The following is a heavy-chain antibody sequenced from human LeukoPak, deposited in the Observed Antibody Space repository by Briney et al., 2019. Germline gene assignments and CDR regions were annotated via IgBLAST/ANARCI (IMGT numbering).Heavy chain of an antibody. Sequence: PGGSLRLSCSASGFPFTSYAMHWVRHAQGKGMEYVSAFSDSGGSTYYANSVKGRFAISRDNSKNTLYLQMSSLRAEDTAVYFCVRGYSFGPYGMDVWGQGTTVTVSS. V-gene: IGHV3-64D*09. CDR2: FSDSGGST. J-gene: IGHJ6*02. CDR3: VRGYSFGPYGMDV. D-gene: IGHD2-15*01. CDR1: GFPFTSYA.